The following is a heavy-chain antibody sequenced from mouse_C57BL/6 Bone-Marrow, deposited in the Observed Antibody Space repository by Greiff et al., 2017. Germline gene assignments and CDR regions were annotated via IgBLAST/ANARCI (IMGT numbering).Heavy chain of an antibody. D-gene: IGHD2-10*02. CDR2: IWSGGST. CDR1: GFSLTSYG. V-gene: IGHV2-2*01. Sequence: QVQLQQSGPGLVQPSQSLSITCPVSGFSLTSYGVHCVRKSPGKGLEWLGVIWSGGSTDYTAAFISRLSISKDNSKSQVFFKMNSLQAYDTAIYYCASRMVKRAMDYGGQGTSVTVSS. J-gene: IGHJ4*01. CDR3: ASRMVKRAMDY.